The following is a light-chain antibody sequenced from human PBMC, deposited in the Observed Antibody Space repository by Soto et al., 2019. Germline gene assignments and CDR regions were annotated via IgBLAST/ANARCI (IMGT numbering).Light chain of an antibody. CDR3: FSFTSTNTLV. V-gene: IGLV2-23*01. J-gene: IGLJ1*01. Sequence: SVLTHPASVYGSPGQSVTISCTGTSSDFGSYKFVSWYQHHPGKVPKVIIYETSKRPSGVSDRFSGSKSGNTASLTISGLQAEDEADYYCFSFTSTNTLVFGSGTKVTVL. CDR2: ETS. CDR1: SSDFGSYKF.